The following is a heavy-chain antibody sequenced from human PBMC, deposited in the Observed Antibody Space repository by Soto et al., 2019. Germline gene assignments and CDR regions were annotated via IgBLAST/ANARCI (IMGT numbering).Heavy chain of an antibody. Sequence: QVLLVQSGAEVRKPGSSVNVSCKASGGTFNSYAISWVRQAPGQGLEWMGGIISDFGTGNSAQKFRGRLSIIADVSTTTVYMGLSGLTSEDTAVYYCARERGGYNRGDFEFWGHGTQVTVSS. CDR2: IISDFGTG. V-gene: IGHV1-69*01. CDR1: GGTFNSYA. D-gene: IGHD1-26*01. J-gene: IGHJ4*01. CDR3: ARERGGYNRGDFEF.